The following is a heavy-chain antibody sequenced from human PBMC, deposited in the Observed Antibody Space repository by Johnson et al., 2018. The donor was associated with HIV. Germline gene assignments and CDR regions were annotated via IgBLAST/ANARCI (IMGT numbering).Heavy chain of an antibody. Sequence: QVQLVESGGGVVQPGRSLRLSCAASGFTFRSYAMHWVRQAPGKGLEWVAVISHDGTNIYYTDSVKGRFTISRDNAKNSLYLQMNSLRAEDTALYYCARDQITAVGNDAFDIWGQGTMVTVSS. J-gene: IGHJ3*02. CDR3: ARDQITAVGNDAFDI. V-gene: IGHV3-30*04. CDR1: GFTFRSYA. D-gene: IGHD6-13*01. CDR2: ISHDGTNI.